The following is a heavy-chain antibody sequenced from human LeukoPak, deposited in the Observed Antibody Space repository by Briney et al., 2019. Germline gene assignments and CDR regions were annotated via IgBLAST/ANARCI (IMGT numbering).Heavy chain of an antibody. V-gene: IGHV1-58*01. CDR1: GFTFTSSA. Sequence: SVKVSCKASGFTFTSSAVQWVRQARGQRLEWIGWIVVGSGNTNYAQKFQERVTITRDMSTSTAYMELSSLRSEDTAVYYCATVGYSGYDWVYWGQGTLVTVSS. CDR2: IVVGSGNT. CDR3: ATVGYSGYDWVY. J-gene: IGHJ4*02. D-gene: IGHD5-12*01.